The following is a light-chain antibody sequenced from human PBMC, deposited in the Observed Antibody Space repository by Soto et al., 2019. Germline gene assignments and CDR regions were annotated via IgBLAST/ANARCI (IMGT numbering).Light chain of an antibody. CDR2: AAS. V-gene: IGKV1-39*01. J-gene: IGKJ1*01. CDR1: QSIRRS. CDR3: QQTYSSPRT. Sequence: DIQMTQSPSSLSASVADRLTITCRASQSIRRSLNWYQQKPGKAPNLLIYAASSLQTGVPSRFTGSGSGTDFTLTISNLQPEDFAVYYCQQTYSSPRTFGQGTKV.